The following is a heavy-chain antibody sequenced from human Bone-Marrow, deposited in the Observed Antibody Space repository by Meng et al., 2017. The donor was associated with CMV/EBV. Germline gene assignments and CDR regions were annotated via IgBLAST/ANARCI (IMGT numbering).Heavy chain of an antibody. J-gene: IGHJ6*02. CDR2: MNPNSGNT. V-gene: IGHV1-8*02. CDR1: GYTFTGYY. Sequence: ASVKVSCKASGYTFTGYYMHWVRQATGQGLEWMGWMNPNSGNTGYAQKFQGRVTMTRNTSISTAYMELSSLRSEDTAVYYCARRGVPGMDVWGQGTTVTVSS. D-gene: IGHD3-10*01. CDR3: ARRGVPGMDV.